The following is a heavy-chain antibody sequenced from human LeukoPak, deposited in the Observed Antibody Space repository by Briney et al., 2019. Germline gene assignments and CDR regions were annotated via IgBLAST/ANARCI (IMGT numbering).Heavy chain of an antibody. V-gene: IGHV4-59*01. Sequence: SETLSLTCTVSGGSINGYYWSLIRQPPGKGLEWIGYIYHSGSTNYNPSLKSRVTISIDTSKNQFSLKLTSVTAADTAVYYCARGEALYSNYGFDYWGQGTLVTVSS. CDR2: IYHSGST. D-gene: IGHD4-11*01. CDR1: GGSINGYY. J-gene: IGHJ4*02. CDR3: ARGEALYSNYGFDY.